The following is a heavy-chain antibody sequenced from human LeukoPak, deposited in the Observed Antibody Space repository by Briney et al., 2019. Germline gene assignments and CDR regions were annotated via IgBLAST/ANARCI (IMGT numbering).Heavy chain of an antibody. V-gene: IGHV1-2*02. Sequence: GASVNVSCKASGYTFTGYSMHWVRQAPGQGLEWMGWINPNSGNTGYAQTFHDRVTMTRDTSISTAYMELSRLRSDDTAVYYCARRLVDSDNGYDVWGQGTMVAVS. CDR3: ARRLVDSDNGYDV. J-gene: IGHJ3*01. CDR1: GYTFTGYS. D-gene: IGHD3-22*01. CDR2: INPNSGNT.